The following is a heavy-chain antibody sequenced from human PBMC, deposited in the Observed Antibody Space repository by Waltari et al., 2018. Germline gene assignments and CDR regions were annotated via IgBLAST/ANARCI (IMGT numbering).Heavy chain of an antibody. CDR2: ISGSGGST. J-gene: IGHJ4*02. D-gene: IGHD3-10*01. Sequence: EVQLLESGGGLVQPGGSLRLSCAASGFTFSSYALSWLRQAPGKGLEWVSAISGSGGSTYYADSVKGRFTISRDNSKNTLYLQMNSLRAEDTAVYYCAKVGNYYGSGSYPDYWGQGTLVTVSS. CDR1: GFTFSSYA. V-gene: IGHV3-23*01. CDR3: AKVGNYYGSGSYPDY.